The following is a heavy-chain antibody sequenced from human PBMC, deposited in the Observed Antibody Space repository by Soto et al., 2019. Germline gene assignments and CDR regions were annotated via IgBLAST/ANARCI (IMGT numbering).Heavy chain of an antibody. J-gene: IGHJ5*02. CDR1: GGSISSSSYY. CDR2: IYYSGST. V-gene: IGHV4-39*01. Sequence: SETLSLTCTVSGGSISSSSYYWGWIRQPPGKGLEWIGSIYYSGSTYYNPSLKSRVTISVDTSKSQFSLKLSSVTAADTAVYYCARQAQLRYFDWLLRSTTFDPWGQGTLVTVSS. CDR3: ARQAQLRYFDWLLRSTTFDP. D-gene: IGHD3-9*01.